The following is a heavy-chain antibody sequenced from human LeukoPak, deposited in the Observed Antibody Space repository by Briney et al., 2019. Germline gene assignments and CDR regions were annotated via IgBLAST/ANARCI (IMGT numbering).Heavy chain of an antibody. Sequence: GGSLRLSCAASGFTFSSYGMHWVRPAPGKGLEWVAVISYDGSNKYYADPVTGRFTISRDNSKNTLYLQMNSLRAEDTAVYYCAKDGAVAGGGHFDYWGQGTLVTVSS. CDR3: AKDGAVAGGGHFDY. D-gene: IGHD3-16*01. V-gene: IGHV3-30*18. CDR2: ISYDGSNK. J-gene: IGHJ4*02. CDR1: GFTFSSYG.